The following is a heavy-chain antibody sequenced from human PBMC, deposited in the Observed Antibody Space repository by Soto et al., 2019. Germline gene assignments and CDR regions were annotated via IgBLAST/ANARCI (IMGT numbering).Heavy chain of an antibody. Sequence: PGGSLRLSCAASGFTFSSYAMHWVRQAPGKGLEWVSAISGSGGSKYYADSVKGRFTISRDNSKNTLYLQMNSLRAEDTAVYYCARDPKAYFDAWGQGTLVTVSS. J-gene: IGHJ4*02. CDR2: ISGSGGSK. CDR3: ARDPKAYFDA. V-gene: IGHV3-23*01. CDR1: GFTFSSYA. D-gene: IGHD2-21*01.